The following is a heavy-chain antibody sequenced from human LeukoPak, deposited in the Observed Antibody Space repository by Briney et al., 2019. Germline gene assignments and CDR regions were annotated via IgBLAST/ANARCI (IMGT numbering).Heavy chain of an antibody. CDR1: GFTFSSYA. V-gene: IGHV3-23*01. J-gene: IGHJ1*01. Sequence: GGSLRLSCAASGFTFSSYAMTWVRQAPGKGLEWVSAISGSGDSTYYADSVKGRFTTSRDNSKNTLYLQMNSLRAEDTAVYYCAKDQGFYGSGSYKEYFQHWGQGTLVTVSS. CDR2: ISGSGDST. D-gene: IGHD3-10*01. CDR3: AKDQGFYGSGSYKEYFQH.